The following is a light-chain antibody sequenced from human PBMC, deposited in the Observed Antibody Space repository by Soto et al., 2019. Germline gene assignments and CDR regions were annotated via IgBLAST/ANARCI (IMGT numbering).Light chain of an antibody. CDR1: HTLLDSNGYNY. CDR3: MQGRQIPRT. CDR2: LGA. J-gene: IGKJ1*01. V-gene: IGKV2-28*01. Sequence: DFVLTQTPLSLAVTPGEPSSMSCRSSHTLLDSNGYNYVDWYLLRPGQSPQLLIYLGAYRAAGVRDRFSGSGAGTDFTLKISRVEAEDVGVYYCMQGRQIPRTCGLGTKGDIK.